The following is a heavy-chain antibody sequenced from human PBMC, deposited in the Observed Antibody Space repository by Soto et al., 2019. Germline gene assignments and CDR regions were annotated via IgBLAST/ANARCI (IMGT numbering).Heavy chain of an antibody. V-gene: IGHV1-69*13. D-gene: IGHD6-13*01. CDR2: IIPIFGTA. CDR3: ARGGAEQAAAASDYFDY. Sequence: VASVKVSCKASGGTFSSYAISWVRQAPGQGLEWMGGIIPIFGTANYAQKFQGRVTITADESTSTAYMELSSLRSEDTAVYYCARGGAEQAAAASDYFDYWAREPWSPSPQ. J-gene: IGHJ4*02. CDR1: GGTFSSYA.